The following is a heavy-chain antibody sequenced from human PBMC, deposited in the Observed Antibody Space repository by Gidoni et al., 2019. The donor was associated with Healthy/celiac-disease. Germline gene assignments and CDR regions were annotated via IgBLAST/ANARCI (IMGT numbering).Heavy chain of an antibody. D-gene: IGHD6-19*01. Sequence: YGAASGFTFSSYAMSWVRQAPGKGLEWVSAISGSGGSTYYADSVKGRFTISRDNSKNTLYLQMNSLRAEDTAVYYCAKGLVELYYYYYGMDVWGQGTTVTVSS. CDR1: GFTFSSYA. CDR3: AKGLVELYYYYYGMDV. V-gene: IGHV3-23*01. CDR2: ISGSGGST. J-gene: IGHJ6*02.